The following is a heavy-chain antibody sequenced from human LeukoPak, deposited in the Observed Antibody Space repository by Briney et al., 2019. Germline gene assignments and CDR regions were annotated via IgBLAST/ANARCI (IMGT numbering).Heavy chain of an antibody. D-gene: IGHD5-24*01. Sequence: SVKDSCKASGGTFSSYAISWVRQAPGQGLEWMGGIIPIFGTANYAQKFQGRVTITADESTSTAYMELSSLRSEDTAVYYCAREVRVEMATMSSSDAFDIWGQGTMVTVSS. CDR2: IIPIFGTA. CDR3: AREVRVEMATMSSSDAFDI. V-gene: IGHV1-69*13. J-gene: IGHJ3*02. CDR1: GGTFSSYA.